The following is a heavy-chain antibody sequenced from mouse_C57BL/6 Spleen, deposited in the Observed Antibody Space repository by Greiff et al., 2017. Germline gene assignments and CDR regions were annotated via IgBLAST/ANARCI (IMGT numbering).Heavy chain of an antibody. D-gene: IGHD1-1*01. CDR2: ISNLAYSI. CDR3: ARRGYGEDYAMDY. Sequence: EVKLMESGGGLVQPGGSLKLSCAASGFTFSDYGMAWVRQAPRKGPEWVAFISNLAYSIYYADTVTGRFTISRENAKNTLYLEMSSLRSEDTAMYYCARRGYGEDYAMDYWGQGTSVTVSS. J-gene: IGHJ4*01. V-gene: IGHV5-15*01. CDR1: GFTFSDYG.